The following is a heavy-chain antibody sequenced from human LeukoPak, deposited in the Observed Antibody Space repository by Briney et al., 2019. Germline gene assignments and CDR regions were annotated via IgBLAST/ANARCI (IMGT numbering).Heavy chain of an antibody. CDR3: AGVFDPTTVTTSAGYYYMDV. Sequence: GGSLRLSCAASGFTFSSYSMNWVRQAPGKGLEWVSFVSSSSSYIYYADSVKGRFTISRDNAKNSLYLQMNSLRAEDTAVYYCAGVFDPTTVTTSAGYYYMDVWGKGTTVTVSS. J-gene: IGHJ6*03. D-gene: IGHD4-17*01. V-gene: IGHV3-21*01. CDR1: GFTFSSYS. CDR2: VSSSSSYI.